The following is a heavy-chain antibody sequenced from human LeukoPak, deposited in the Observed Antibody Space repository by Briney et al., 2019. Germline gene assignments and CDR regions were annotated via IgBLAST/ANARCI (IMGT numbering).Heavy chain of an antibody. V-gene: IGHV4-59*01. D-gene: IGHD4-23*01. Sequence: PSETLSLTCAVYGGSFSGYYWSWIRQPPGKGLEWIGYIYYSGSTNYNPSLKSRVTISVDTSKNQFSLKLSSVTAADTAVYYCARHQRGNSDAFDIWGQGTMVTVSS. CDR2: IYYSGST. CDR1: GGSFSGYY. CDR3: ARHQRGNSDAFDI. J-gene: IGHJ3*02.